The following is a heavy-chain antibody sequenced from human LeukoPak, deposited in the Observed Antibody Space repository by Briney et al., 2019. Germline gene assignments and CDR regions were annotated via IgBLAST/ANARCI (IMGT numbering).Heavy chain of an antibody. Sequence: PGGSLRLSCAASGFTVSSNYMSWVRQAPGKGLEWVSAISGSGGSTYYADSVKGRFTISRDNSKNTLYLQMNSLRAEDTAVYYCAKGGYCSSTSCFRRWFDPWGQGTLVTVSS. CDR2: ISGSGGST. J-gene: IGHJ5*02. CDR3: AKGGYCSSTSCFRRWFDP. V-gene: IGHV3-23*01. CDR1: GFTVSSNY. D-gene: IGHD2-2*01.